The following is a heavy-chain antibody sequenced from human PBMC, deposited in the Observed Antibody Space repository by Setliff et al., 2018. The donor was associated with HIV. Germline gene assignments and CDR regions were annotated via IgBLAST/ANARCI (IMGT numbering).Heavy chain of an antibody. CDR1: GFTFSSYE. D-gene: IGHD3-10*01. CDR3: ARVRTIRGPDL. CDR2: ISSSGTST. J-gene: IGHJ5*02. Sequence: GGSLRLSCAASGFTFSSYEMNWVRQAPGKGLEWRSYISSSGTSTFYADSVKGRFTISGDNAKISLFLQMNSLRAEDTSVYYCARVRTIRGPDLWGQGTLVTVSS. V-gene: IGHV3-48*03.